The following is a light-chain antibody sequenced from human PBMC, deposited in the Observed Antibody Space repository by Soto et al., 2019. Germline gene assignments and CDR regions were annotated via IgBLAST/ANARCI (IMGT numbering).Light chain of an antibody. CDR3: QHYDIWAS. CDR1: QNVDNA. J-gene: IGKJ4*01. CDR2: AAS. V-gene: IGKV3-15*01. Sequence: EIVMKQSPVTLSVSPGDRVTLSCRASQNVDNALALYQQKYGQPPTRLIYAASTRSTGVPDRFRRSGSGTDFTLTTGNLQSEYVAVYYCQHYDIWASFGGGSGV.